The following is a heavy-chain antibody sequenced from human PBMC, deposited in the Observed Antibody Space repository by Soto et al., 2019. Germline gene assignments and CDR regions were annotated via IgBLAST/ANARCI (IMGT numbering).Heavy chain of an antibody. CDR2: TRSKGHNYAT. V-gene: IGHV3-73*01. D-gene: IGHD3-16*01. CDR3: TRDLFSYDYSGILWFDP. J-gene: IGHJ5*02. Sequence: GGSLRLSCAASGFAFSGSAMCWVRQASGKGPEWVGRTRSKGHNYATEYAASVKGRFTISRDDSKNTAYLQMNSLQTEDTAVYYCTRDLFSYDYSGILWFDPWGQGTLVTVSS. CDR1: GFAFSGSA.